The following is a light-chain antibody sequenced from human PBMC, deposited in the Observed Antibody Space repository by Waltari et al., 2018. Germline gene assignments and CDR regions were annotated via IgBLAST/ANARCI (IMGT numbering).Light chain of an antibody. CDR2: WAS. CDR1: QSILYSDNSKSY. J-gene: IGKJ4*01. V-gene: IGKV4-1*01. Sequence: VMTQSPDSLAVSLGERVTINCKSSQSILYSDNSKSYLAWYQHKPGQPRKMLIYWASVRESGVPDRFRGSGSGTDFTLTISSLQAEDVAVYYCQQYYNAPVTFGGGTKMEIK. CDR3: QQYYNAPVT.